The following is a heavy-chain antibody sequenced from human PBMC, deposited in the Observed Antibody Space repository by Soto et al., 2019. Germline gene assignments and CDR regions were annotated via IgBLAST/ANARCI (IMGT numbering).Heavy chain of an antibody. CDR3: ARGRGYSYGLDP. D-gene: IGHD5-18*01. CDR1: GDSISSNNNY. Sequence: QVQVQESGPGLVNPSQPLSLTCTVSGDSISSNNNYWSWIRQPPGEGLEWIGFISYSGTTSYSPSLKSRVAISLDTSKNQFSLSLSSVTAADTAVYYCARGRGYSYGLDPWGQETLVTVSS. V-gene: IGHV4-30-4*01. CDR2: ISYSGTT. J-gene: IGHJ5*02.